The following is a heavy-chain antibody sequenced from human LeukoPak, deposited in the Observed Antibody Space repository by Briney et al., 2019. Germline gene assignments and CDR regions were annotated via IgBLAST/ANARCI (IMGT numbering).Heavy chain of an antibody. CDR3: AKDLHGDYTLDY. D-gene: IGHD4-17*01. J-gene: IGHJ4*02. Sequence: PGGSLRLSCAASGFTFSRYAMHWVRQAPGKGLEWVAFIHYDGSNKHYADSVKGRFTISRDSSKNTLYLQMNSLRTEDTTVYYCAKDLHGDYTLDYWGQGTLVTVSS. CDR2: IHYDGSNK. V-gene: IGHV3-30*02. CDR1: GFTFSRYA.